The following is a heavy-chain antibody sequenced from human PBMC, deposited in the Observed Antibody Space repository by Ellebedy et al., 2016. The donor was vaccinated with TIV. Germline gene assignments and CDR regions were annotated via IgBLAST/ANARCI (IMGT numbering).Heavy chain of an antibody. J-gene: IGHJ4*02. V-gene: IGHV3-23*01. D-gene: IGHD6-6*01. CDR3: AKGAARRAEYYFDY. CDR1: GFTFSNSA. Sequence: PGGSLRLSCAASGFTFSNSAMSWVRQAPGKGLEWVSGISGSGASTYYADSVKGRFTISRDNSKNTLYLQMNSLRAEDTAVYFCAKGAARRAEYYFDYWGQGTLVSASS. CDR2: ISGSGAST.